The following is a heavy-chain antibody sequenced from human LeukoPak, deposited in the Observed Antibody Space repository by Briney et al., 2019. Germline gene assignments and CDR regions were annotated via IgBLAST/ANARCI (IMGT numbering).Heavy chain of an antibody. V-gene: IGHV3-30*18. D-gene: IGHD1-26*01. CDR2: ISYDGSNK. CDR1: GFTFSSYG. Sequence: GGSLRLSCAASGFTFSSYGMHWVRQAPGKGLEWVAVISYDGSNKYYADSVKGRFTISRDNSKNTLYLQMNGLRAEDTAVYHCAKDRGVAAILYHCGQGTLVTVSS. CDR3: AKDRGVAAILYH. J-gene: IGHJ1*01.